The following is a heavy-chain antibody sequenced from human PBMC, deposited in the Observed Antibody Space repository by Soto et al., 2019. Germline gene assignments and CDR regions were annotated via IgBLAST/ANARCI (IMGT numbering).Heavy chain of an antibody. CDR1: SGSISSGNYY. Sequence: QVQLQESGPGLVKPSQTLSLTCTVSSGSISSGNYYWSWIRQYPGKGLQWIGYLYYGCNTSYNPSLKTRATISVETSRNQFSRTLTSVTAANTAVYYCPSRDGGYYYGSAPSKGFAYWGQGTMVTVSS. CDR3: PSRDGGYYYGSAPSKGFAY. V-gene: IGHV4-31*03. D-gene: IGHD3-10*01. J-gene: IGHJ4*02. CDR2: LYYGCNT.